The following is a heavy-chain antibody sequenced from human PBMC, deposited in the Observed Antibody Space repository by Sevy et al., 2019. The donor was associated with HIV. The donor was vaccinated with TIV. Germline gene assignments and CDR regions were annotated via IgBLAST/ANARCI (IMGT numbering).Heavy chain of an antibody. CDR2: IRRNSHEPYGGTT. D-gene: IGHD5-12*01. J-gene: IGHJ4*02. CDR1: GFTFGDYA. V-gene: IGHV3-49*03. CDR3: ARALATADTPEYYFDY. Sequence: GGSLRLSCTSPGFTFGDYAMSWFRQAPGKGLEWVAFIRRNSHEPYGGTTEYAASVKGRFTISRDDSKSIAYLQMNSLKTEDTAVYYCARALATADTPEYYFDYWGQGILVTVSS.